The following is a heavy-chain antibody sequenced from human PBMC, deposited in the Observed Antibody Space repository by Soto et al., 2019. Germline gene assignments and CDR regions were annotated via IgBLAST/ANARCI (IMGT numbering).Heavy chain of an antibody. CDR3: AKSDVDTQPNWFDP. Sequence: EVQLLESGGGLVQPGGSLRLSCAASGFTFSSYAMSWVRQAPGKGLEWVSAISGSGGSTYYADSVKGRFTVSRDNSKNTLYLQMNSMRAEDTAVYYWAKSDVDTQPNWFDPWGQGTLVTVSS. J-gene: IGHJ5*02. CDR1: GFTFSSYA. CDR2: ISGSGGST. D-gene: IGHD5-18*01. V-gene: IGHV3-23*01.